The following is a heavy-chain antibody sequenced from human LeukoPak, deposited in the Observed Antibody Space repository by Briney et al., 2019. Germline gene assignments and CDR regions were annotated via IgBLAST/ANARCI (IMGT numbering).Heavy chain of an antibody. CDR1: GGSISSYY. Sequence: SETLSLTCTVSGGSISSYYWSWTRQPAGKGLEWIGRIYTSGSTNYNPSLKSRVTMSVDTSKNQFSLELSSVTAADTAVYYCAREVTTYYYDSSGYYSFDYWGQGTLVTVSS. V-gene: IGHV4-4*07. J-gene: IGHJ4*02. CDR2: IYTSGST. CDR3: AREVTTYYYDSSGYYSFDY. D-gene: IGHD3-22*01.